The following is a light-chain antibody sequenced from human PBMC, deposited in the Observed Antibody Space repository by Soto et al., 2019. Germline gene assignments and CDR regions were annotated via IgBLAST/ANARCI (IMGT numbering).Light chain of an antibody. Sequence: EIVLTQSPATLSLSPWERATLSCMASQSVSSYLAWYQQKPGQAPRLLIYDASNRATGIPARFSGSGSGTDFTLTISSLEPEDFAVYYCQQRSNWPRAFGQGTKVDIK. J-gene: IGKJ1*01. CDR3: QQRSNWPRA. CDR1: QSVSSY. CDR2: DAS. V-gene: IGKV3-11*01.